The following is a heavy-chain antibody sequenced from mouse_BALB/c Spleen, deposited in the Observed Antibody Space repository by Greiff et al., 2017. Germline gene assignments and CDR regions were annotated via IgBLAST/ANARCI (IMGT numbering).Heavy chain of an antibody. CDR1: GYSITSDYA. J-gene: IGHJ3*01. CDR3: ARWKGFAY. CDR2: ISYSGST. Sequence: EVQLQQSGPGLVKPSQSLSLTCTVTGYSITSDYAWNWIRQFPGNKLEWMGYISYSGSTSYNPSLKSRISITRDTSKNQFFLQLNSVTTEDTATYYCARWKGFAYWGQGTLVTVSA. V-gene: IGHV3-2*02.